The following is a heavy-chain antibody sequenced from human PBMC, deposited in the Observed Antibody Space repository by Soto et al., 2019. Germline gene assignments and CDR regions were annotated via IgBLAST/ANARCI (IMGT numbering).Heavy chain of an antibody. CDR1: GGSISSGDYY. V-gene: IGHV4-30-4*01. CDR2: IYYSGST. D-gene: IGHD4-17*01. J-gene: IGHJ5*02. CDR3: ARDISYGDYRGANWFDP. Sequence: QVQLQESGPGLVKPSQTLSLTCTVSGGSISSGDYYWSWIRHPPGKGLEWIGYIYYSGSTYYNPSLKSRVTISVDTSKNQFSLKLSSVTAADTAVYYCARDISYGDYRGANWFDPWGQGTLVTVSS.